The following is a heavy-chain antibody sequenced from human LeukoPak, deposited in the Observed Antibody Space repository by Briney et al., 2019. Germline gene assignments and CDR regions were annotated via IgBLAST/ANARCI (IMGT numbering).Heavy chain of an antibody. CDR2: IYSGGST. J-gene: IGHJ4*02. CDR1: GFTVSSNY. D-gene: IGHD3-22*01. V-gene: IGHV3-66*02. CDR3: ARQDYDSSGYLDY. Sequence: GGSLRLSCAASGFTVSSNYMSWVRQAPGKGLEWVSVIYSGGSTYYADSVKGRFTISRDNSKNTLYLQMNSLRAEDTAVYYCARQDYDSSGYLDYWGQGTLVTVSS.